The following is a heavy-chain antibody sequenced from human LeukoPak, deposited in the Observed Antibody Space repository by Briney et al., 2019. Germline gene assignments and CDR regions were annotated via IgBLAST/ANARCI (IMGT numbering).Heavy chain of an antibody. J-gene: IGHJ5*02. Sequence: PSQTLSLTCTVSGGSISSGSYYWSWIRQPAGKGLEWIGRIYTSGSTNYNPSLKSRVTISVDTSKNQFSLKLTSVTAADTAMYYCARHDKWCFDPWGQGTLVTVSS. V-gene: IGHV4-61*02. CDR3: ARHDKWCFDP. CDR1: GGSISSGSYY. CDR2: IYTSGST. D-gene: IGHD2-8*01.